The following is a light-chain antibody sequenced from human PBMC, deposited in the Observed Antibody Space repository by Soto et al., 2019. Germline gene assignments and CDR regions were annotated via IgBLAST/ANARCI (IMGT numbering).Light chain of an antibody. V-gene: IGLV1-44*01. CDR2: SNN. J-gene: IGLJ1*01. Sequence: QSALTQPPSASGTPGQRVTISCSGSSSNIGSRAVNWYQQLPGTAPKLLIYSNNQRPSGVPDRFSGSKSGTSASLAISGLQSEDEADYHCATWDDSVSGYVLGNGTKVTVL. CDR1: SSNIGSRA. CDR3: ATWDDSVSGYV.